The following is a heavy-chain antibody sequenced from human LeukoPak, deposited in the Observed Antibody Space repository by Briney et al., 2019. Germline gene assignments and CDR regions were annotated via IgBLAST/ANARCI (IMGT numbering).Heavy chain of an antibody. CDR1: GYTFTASY. J-gene: IGHJ3*02. CDR2: IKTSGGDT. Sequence: ASVKLSCKASGYTFTASYINWVRQAPGQRLEWRGWIKTSGGDTTYGQKFQGRVTMTRDTSIGTPYMELSRLTSDDTAMYYCVNVCYSGRDGFDIWGQGTMVTVSS. CDR3: VNVCYSGRDGFDI. V-gene: IGHV1-2*02. D-gene: IGHD2-21*02.